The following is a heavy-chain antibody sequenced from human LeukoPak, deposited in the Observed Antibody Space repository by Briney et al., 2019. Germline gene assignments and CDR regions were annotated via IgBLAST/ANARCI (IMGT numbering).Heavy chain of an antibody. Sequence: SETLSLTCTVSGGSISSSSYYWGWIRQPPGKGLEWIGSIYYSGSTYYNPSLKGRVAISVDTSKNQFSLKLSSVTAADTAVYYCARVVYGDYADWFDPWGQGTLVTVSS. CDR3: ARVVYGDYADWFDP. J-gene: IGHJ5*02. D-gene: IGHD4-17*01. V-gene: IGHV4-39*07. CDR2: IYYSGST. CDR1: GGSISSSSYY.